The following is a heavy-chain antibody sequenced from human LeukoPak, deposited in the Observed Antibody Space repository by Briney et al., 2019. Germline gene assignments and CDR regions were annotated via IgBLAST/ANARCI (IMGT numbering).Heavy chain of an antibody. CDR1: GGSFSGYY. D-gene: IGHD6-13*01. CDR2: INHNGST. J-gene: IGHJ6*03. V-gene: IGHV4-34*01. Sequence: PSETLSLTCAVYGGSFSGYYWSWIRQPPGKGLEWIGEINHNGSTNYNPSLKSRVTISVDTSKNQFSLKLSSVTAADTAVYYCARLRQQLAIYYYYYMDVWGKGTTATVSS. CDR3: ARLRQQLAIYYYYYMDV.